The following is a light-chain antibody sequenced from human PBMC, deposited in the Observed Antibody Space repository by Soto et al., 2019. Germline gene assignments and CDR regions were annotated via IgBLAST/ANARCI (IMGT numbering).Light chain of an antibody. J-gene: IGKJ3*01. Sequence: EIVLTQSPATLSLSPGERATLSCRASQSVSSYLAWYQQKPGQAPRLLIYDASNRATGIPARFSGSGSGTDFTLTISSLETADFEVYSCQQRSKWPTEFTFGPGTKVDIK. CDR3: QQRSKWPTEFT. V-gene: IGKV3-11*01. CDR1: QSVSSY. CDR2: DAS.